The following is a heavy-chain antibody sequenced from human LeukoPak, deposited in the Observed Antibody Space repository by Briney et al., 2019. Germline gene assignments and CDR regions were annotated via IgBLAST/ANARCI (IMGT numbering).Heavy chain of an antibody. CDR2: IRQDGGDK. J-gene: IGHJ4*02. CDR1: GFTSSNFW. Sequence: PGGSLRLSCAASGFTSSNFWMTWVRQAPGKGPEWLATIRQDGGDKWYLDSEKGRFTISRDNAKNSLYLQMNSQRAEDTAVYYCARYFDNTAYSWRRFDYWGRGALVTVSS. V-gene: IGHV3-7*01. CDR3: ARYFDNTAYSWRRFDY. D-gene: IGHD2-21*02.